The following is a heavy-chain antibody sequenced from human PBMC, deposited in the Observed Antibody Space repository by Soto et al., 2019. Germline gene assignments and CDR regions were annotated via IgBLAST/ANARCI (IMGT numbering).Heavy chain of an antibody. CDR3: ARDSLWFGETAGLDV. V-gene: IGHV1-24*01. Sequence: ASVKVSCKVSGYSLTELSLHWVRQAPGKGLEWMGGFDPEEDQTFYAQKFQGRVTVTEDTSISTAYMELSRLRSDDTAVYYCARDSLWFGETAGLDVWGQGTTVTVSS. CDR1: GYSLTELS. D-gene: IGHD3-10*01. CDR2: FDPEEDQT. J-gene: IGHJ6*02.